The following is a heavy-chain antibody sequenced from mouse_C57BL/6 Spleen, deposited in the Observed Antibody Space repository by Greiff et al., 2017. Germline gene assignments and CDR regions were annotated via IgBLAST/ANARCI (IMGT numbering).Heavy chain of an antibody. CDR2: IYPRSGNT. V-gene: IGHV1-81*01. J-gene: IGHJ1*03. Sequence: QVQLQQSGAELARPGASVKLSCKASGYTFTSYGISWVKQRTGQGLEWIGEIYPRSGNTYYNEKVKGKATLTADKSSSTAYMELRSLTSEDSAVYFCARLYYGSSYGYFDVWGTGTTVTVSS. CDR1: GYTFTSYG. CDR3: ARLYYGSSYGYFDV. D-gene: IGHD1-1*01.